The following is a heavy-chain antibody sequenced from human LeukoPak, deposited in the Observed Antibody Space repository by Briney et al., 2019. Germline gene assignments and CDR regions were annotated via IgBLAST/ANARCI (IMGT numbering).Heavy chain of an antibody. V-gene: IGHV4-39*07. CDR3: ARVGVRTYCGSGCYSDYFDT. J-gene: IGHJ4*02. CDR2: IYYRGTT. D-gene: IGHD2-21*02. CDR1: GDSFSGSTSD. Sequence: SETLSLTCSVTGDSFSGSTSDWAWIRQPPGKGLEWSGNIYYRGTTHYSPSLETQVTVSLDTPRNHLSLRLYSVTAADTAVYYCARVGVRTYCGSGCYSDYFDTWGQGTLVTVSS.